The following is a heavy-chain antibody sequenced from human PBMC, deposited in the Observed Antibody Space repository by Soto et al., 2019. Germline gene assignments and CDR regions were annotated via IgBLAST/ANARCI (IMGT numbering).Heavy chain of an antibody. V-gene: IGHV4-31*03. CDR1: GGSVSSGSYY. J-gene: IGHJ4*02. CDR2: IYYTGNT. D-gene: IGHD3-3*01. Sequence: SETLSLTCTVSGGSVSSGSYYWSWIRQHPGRGLEWIGYIYYTGNTYYNPSLKSRLAISVDTSKNQFSLKLTSVTAADTAVYYCARDPRIAYYHDHCGQGTLVTVSS. CDR3: ARDPRIAYYHDH.